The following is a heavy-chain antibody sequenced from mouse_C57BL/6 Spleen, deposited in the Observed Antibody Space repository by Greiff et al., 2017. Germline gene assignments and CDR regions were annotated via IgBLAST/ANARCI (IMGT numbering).Heavy chain of an antibody. Sequence: EVKLMESGGGLVKPGGSLKLSCAASGFTFSSYAMSWVRQTPEKRLEWVATISDGGSYTYYPDNVKGRFTISRDNAKNNLYLQMSHLKSEDTAMYYCARDGGYTHRGAMDYWGQGTSVTVSS. CDR1: GFTFSSYA. J-gene: IGHJ4*01. CDR2: ISDGGSYT. CDR3: ARDGGYTHRGAMDY. D-gene: IGHD5-1-1*01. V-gene: IGHV5-4*01.